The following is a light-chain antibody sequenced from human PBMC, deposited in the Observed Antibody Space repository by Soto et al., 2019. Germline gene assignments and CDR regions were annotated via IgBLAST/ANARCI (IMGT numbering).Light chain of an antibody. CDR1: SSDVGAYNY. J-gene: IGLJ1*01. V-gene: IGLV2-8*01. CDR2: EVS. Sequence: QSALTQPPSASGSPGQSVTISCTGTSSDVGAYNYVSWYQQHPGKAPKLMIYEVSKRPSGVPDRFSGSKSGNTASLTISGLQAEDEADYYCCSYADNYSYVFGTGTKVTVL. CDR3: CSYADNYSYV.